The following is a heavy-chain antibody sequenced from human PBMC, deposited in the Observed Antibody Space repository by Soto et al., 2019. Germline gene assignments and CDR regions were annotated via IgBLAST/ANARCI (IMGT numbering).Heavy chain of an antibody. CDR3: ARGSSGFYDY. D-gene: IGHD6-19*01. Sequence: RGESLKISCKGSGYSFANYCIAWVRQMPGKGLEWMGIFYSGDSDTRYSPSFQGQVVISGDKSINTAYLQWTSLKASDTAMYYCARGSSGFYDYWGQGTLVTVSS. J-gene: IGHJ4*02. CDR1: GYSFANYC. CDR2: FYSGDSDT. V-gene: IGHV5-51*01.